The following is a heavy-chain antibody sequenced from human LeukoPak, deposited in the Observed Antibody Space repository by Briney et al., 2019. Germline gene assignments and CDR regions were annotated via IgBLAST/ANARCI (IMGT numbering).Heavy chain of an antibody. V-gene: IGHV4-61*02. Sequence: SETLSLTCTVSGVSFSSGSYYWSWIRQPAGKGLEWIGRIYTSGSTNYNPSLKSRVTISVDTSKNQFSLKLSSVTAADTAMYYCAKSNGYGLIDYWGQGTLVTVSS. CDR3: AKSNGYGLIDY. J-gene: IGHJ4*02. D-gene: IGHD5-12*01. CDR2: IYTSGST. CDR1: GVSFSSGSYY.